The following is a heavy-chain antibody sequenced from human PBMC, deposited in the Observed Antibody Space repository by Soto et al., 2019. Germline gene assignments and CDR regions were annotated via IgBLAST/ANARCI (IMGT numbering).Heavy chain of an antibody. CDR2: ISAYNGNT. V-gene: IGHV1-18*04. D-gene: IGHD6-13*01. CDR3: ARDRPISRQLVLEYNWFDP. J-gene: IGHJ5*02. Sequence: ASVKVSCKASGYTFTSYGISWVRQAPGQGLEWMGWISAYNGNTNYAQKLQGRVTMTTDTSTSTAYMELRSLRSDDTAVYYCARDRPISRQLVLEYNWFDPWGQGTLVTV. CDR1: GYTFTSYG.